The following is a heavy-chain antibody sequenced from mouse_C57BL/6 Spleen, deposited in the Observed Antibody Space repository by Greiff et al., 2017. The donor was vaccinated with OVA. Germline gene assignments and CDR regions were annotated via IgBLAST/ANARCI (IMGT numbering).Heavy chain of an antibody. D-gene: IGHD1-1*01. CDR3: ARDDGVIRYFDY. J-gene: IGHJ2*01. V-gene: IGHV1-69*01. CDR2: IDPSDSYT. Sequence: QVQLQQPGAELVMPGASVKLSCKASGYTFTSYWMHWVKQRPGQGLEWIGEIDPSDSYTNYNQKFKGKSTLTVDKSSSTAYMQISSLTSEDSAVYYCARDDGVIRYFDYWGQGTTLTVSS. CDR1: GYTFTSYW.